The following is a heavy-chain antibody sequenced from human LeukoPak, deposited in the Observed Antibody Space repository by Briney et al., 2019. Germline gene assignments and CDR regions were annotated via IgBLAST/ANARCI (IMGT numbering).Heavy chain of an antibody. CDR2: INHSGST. CDR1: GGSFSGYY. Sequence: SETLSLTCAVYGGSFSGYYWSWIRQPPGKGLEWIGEINHSGSTNYNPSLKSRVTISVDTSKNQFSLKLSSVTDADTAVYYCARGPPVVVVAATPSCGMDVWGQGTTVTVSS. D-gene: IGHD2-15*01. CDR3: ARGPPVVVVAATPSCGMDV. V-gene: IGHV4-34*01. J-gene: IGHJ6*02.